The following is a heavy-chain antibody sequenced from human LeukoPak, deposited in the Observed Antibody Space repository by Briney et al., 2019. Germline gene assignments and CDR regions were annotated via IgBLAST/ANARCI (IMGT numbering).Heavy chain of an antibody. CDR2: FDPEDGET. CDR1: GYTLTELS. V-gene: IGHV1-24*01. CDR3: ATELNSSGYYYWIYFDY. Sequence: ASVKVSCKVSGYTLTELSMHWVRQAPGKGLEWMGGFDPEDGETTYAQKFQGRVTMTEDTSTDTAYMELSSLRSEDTAVYYCATELNSSGYYYWIYFDYWGQGTLVTVSS. J-gene: IGHJ4*02. D-gene: IGHD3-22*01.